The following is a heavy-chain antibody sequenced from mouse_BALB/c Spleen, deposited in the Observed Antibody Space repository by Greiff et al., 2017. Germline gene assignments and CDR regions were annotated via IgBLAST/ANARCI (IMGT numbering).Heavy chain of an antibody. CDR2: IWTGGGT. D-gene: IGHD1-1*01. CDR3: ARKRGDYGYAMDY. CDR1: GFSLTSYD. Sequence: QVQLKESGPGLVAPSQSLSITCTVSGFSLTSYDISWIRQPPGKGLEWLGVIWTGGGTNYNSAFMSRLSISKDNSKSQVFLKMNSLQANDTAIYYCARKRGDYGYAMDYWGQGTSVTVSS. V-gene: IGHV2-9-2*01. J-gene: IGHJ4*01.